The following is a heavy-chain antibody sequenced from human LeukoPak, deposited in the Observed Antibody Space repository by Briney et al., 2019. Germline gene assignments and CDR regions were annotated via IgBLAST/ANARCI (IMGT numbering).Heavy chain of an antibody. D-gene: IGHD3-16*01. CDR2: INPNSGGT. J-gene: IGHJ5*02. V-gene: IGHV1-2*02. Sequence: ASVKVSFKASGYTFTGYYMHWVRQAPGQGLEWMGWINPNSGGTHYAQKFQGRVTMTSDTSISTAYMELSRLRSDDTAVYYFARGRIGGGWFDPWGQGTLVTVSS. CDR1: GYTFTGYY. CDR3: ARGRIGGGWFDP.